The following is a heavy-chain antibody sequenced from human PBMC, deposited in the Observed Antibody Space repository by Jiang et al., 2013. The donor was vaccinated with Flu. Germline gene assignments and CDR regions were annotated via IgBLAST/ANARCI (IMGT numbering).Heavy chain of an antibody. CDR1: GGSISSSSYY. CDR3: ARRLLLWSQNVYYYYGMDV. Sequence: GPGLVKPSETLSLTCTVSGGSISSSSYYWGWIRQPPGEGAGSGLGSIYYSGSTYYNPSLKSRVTISVDTSKNQFSLKLSSVTAADTAVYYCARRLLLWSQNVYYYYGMDVWGPRDHGHRLL. V-gene: IGHV4-39*01. CDR2: IYYSGST. J-gene: IGHJ6*01. D-gene: IGHD3-10*01.